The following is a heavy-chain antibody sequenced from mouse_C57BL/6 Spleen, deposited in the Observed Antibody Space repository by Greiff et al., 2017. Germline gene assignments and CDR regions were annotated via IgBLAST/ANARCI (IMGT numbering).Heavy chain of an antibody. V-gene: IGHV1-64*01. Sequence: LQQPGAELVKPGASVKLSCKASGYTFTSYWMHWVKQRPGQGLEWIGMIHPNSGSTNYNEKFKSKATLTVDKSSSTAYMRLSSLTSEDSAVYYCAGPYYDYPTMDYWGQGTSVTVSS. D-gene: IGHD2-4*01. CDR3: AGPYYDYPTMDY. J-gene: IGHJ4*01. CDR1: GYTFTSYW. CDR2: IHPNSGST.